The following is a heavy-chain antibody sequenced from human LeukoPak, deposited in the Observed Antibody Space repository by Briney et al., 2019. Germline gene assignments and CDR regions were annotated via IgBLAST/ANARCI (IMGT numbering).Heavy chain of an antibody. CDR1: GGSISSGSYY. D-gene: IGHD3-3*01. V-gene: IGHV4-61*02. Sequence: SETLSLTCTVSGGSISSGSYYWSWIRQPAGKGLEWIGRIYTSGSTNYNPSLKSRVTISVDTSKNQFSLKLSSVTAADSAVYYCARDSETDFWSGYWDYYYYYMDVWGKGTTVTVSS. CDR2: IYTSGST. J-gene: IGHJ6*03. CDR3: ARDSETDFWSGYWDYYYYYMDV.